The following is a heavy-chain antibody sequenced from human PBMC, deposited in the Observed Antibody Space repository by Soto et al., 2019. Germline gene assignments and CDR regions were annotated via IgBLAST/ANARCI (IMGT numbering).Heavy chain of an antibody. CDR3: AKLAGDDSSGYVFDY. V-gene: IGHV3-30*18. CDR2: ISYDGSNK. CDR1: GFTFSSYG. Sequence: LRLSCAASGFTFSSYGMHWVRQAPGKGLEWVAVISYDGSNKYYADSVKGRFTISRDNSKNTLYLQMNSLRAEDTAVYYCAKLAGDDSSGYVFDYWGQGTLVTVSS. J-gene: IGHJ4*02. D-gene: IGHD3-22*01.